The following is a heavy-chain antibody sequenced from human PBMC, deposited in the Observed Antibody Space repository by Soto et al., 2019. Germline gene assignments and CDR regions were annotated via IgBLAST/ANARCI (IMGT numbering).Heavy chain of an antibody. CDR1: GFTLSSYG. V-gene: IGHV3-33*01. Sequence: GGSPRLSCAASGFTLSSYGMHWVRQAPSKGLEWGAVIWFDGSNKYYADSVKGRFTIYRDNSKNTLYLQMNSLRADDTAVYYCARDDHCGDYYFDYWGQGTLVTVSS. CDR3: ARDDHCGDYYFDY. J-gene: IGHJ4*02. CDR2: IWFDGSNK. D-gene: IGHD4-17*01.